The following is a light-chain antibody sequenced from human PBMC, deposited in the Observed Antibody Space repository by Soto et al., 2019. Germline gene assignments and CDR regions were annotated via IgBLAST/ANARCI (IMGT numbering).Light chain of an antibody. Sequence: EIVLTQSPGTLSLSPGERATLSCRASQSVSSSYLAWYQQKPGQAPRLLIYGASSRATGIPDRFSGSGSGTDFTLTISRLEPEDFAMYYCQKYGSSPYTFGQGTKLEIK. CDR2: GAS. J-gene: IGKJ2*01. CDR1: QSVSSSY. CDR3: QKYGSSPYT. V-gene: IGKV3-20*01.